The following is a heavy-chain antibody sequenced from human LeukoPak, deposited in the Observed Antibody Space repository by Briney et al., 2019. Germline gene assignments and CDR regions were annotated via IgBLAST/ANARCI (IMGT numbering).Heavy chain of an antibody. CDR1: GFTLSTYW. Sequence: GGSLRLSCAASGFTLSTYWMNWVRQAPGKGLEWVANIKQDGSEKYYVDSVKGRFTISRDNAKNSLYLQMNSLRAEDTAMYYCSRATRGYSGYDGSFAYWGQGTLVTVSS. CDR3: SRATRGYSGYDGSFAY. V-gene: IGHV3-7*01. J-gene: IGHJ4*02. CDR2: IKQDGSEK. D-gene: IGHD5-12*01.